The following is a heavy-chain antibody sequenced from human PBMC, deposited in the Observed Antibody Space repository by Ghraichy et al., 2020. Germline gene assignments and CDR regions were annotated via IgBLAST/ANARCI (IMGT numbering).Heavy chain of an antibody. D-gene: IGHD3-22*01. CDR1: GFTFSSYS. V-gene: IGHV3-21*01. CDR2: ISSSSSYI. CDR3: AKIRYDSRKDAFDI. Sequence: LSLTCAASGFTFSSYSMNWVRQAPGKGLEWVSSISSSSSYIYYADSVKGRFTISRDNAKNSLYLQMNSLRAEDTAVYYCAKIRYDSRKDAFDIWGQGTMVTVSS. J-gene: IGHJ3*02.